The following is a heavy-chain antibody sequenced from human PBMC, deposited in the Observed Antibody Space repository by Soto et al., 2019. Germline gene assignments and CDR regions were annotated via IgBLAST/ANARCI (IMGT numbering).Heavy chain of an antibody. CDR1: RGSIISSF. V-gene: IGHV4-59*01. Sequence: CETLSLTCAISRGSIISSFWSWFRQPPGKGLEWIGYIYYSGSTNYNPSLKSRVTISVDTSKNQFSLKLSSVTAADTAVYYCARTLYSYGPRFDYWGQGTLVTVS. CDR3: ARTLYSYGPRFDY. CDR2: IYYSGST. J-gene: IGHJ4*02. D-gene: IGHD5-18*01.